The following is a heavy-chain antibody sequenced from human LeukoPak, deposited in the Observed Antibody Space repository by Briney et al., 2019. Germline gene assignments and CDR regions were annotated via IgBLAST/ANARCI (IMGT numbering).Heavy chain of an antibody. J-gene: IGHJ5*02. Sequence: ASVKVSCKTSGYTFTGYYIHWVRQATGQGLEWMGRINPNSGGTNSARKFQGRVTMTRDTSITTAYMELSSLRSDDTAVYYCARVVPSSSINHWGQGTLVTVSS. V-gene: IGHV1-2*06. CDR2: INPNSGGT. CDR3: ARVVPSSSINH. D-gene: IGHD6-19*01. CDR1: GYTFTGYY.